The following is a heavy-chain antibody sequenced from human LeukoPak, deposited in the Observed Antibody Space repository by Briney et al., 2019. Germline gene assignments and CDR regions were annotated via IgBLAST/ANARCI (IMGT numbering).Heavy chain of an antibody. V-gene: IGHV3-23*01. CDR1: GFTSSSYA. D-gene: IGHD5-18*01. CDR2: ITYSGGNT. Sequence: GGSLRLSCAASGFTSSSYAMSWVRQAPGKGLEWVSSITYSGGNTYYADSVKGRFTISRDNSKNTLYLQMNSLKPEDTAVYYCAKGGYNYGYETYFDCWGQGTLVTVSS. J-gene: IGHJ4*02. CDR3: AKGGYNYGYETYFDC.